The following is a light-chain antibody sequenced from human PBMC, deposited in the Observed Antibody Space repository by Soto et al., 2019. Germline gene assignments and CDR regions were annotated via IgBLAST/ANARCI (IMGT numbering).Light chain of an antibody. V-gene: IGKV3-20*01. CDR3: QQYGSSRVT. CDR2: DAS. CDR1: QSVSSNY. J-gene: IGKJ5*01. Sequence: SVSRLSPGTLSXXAGEXATLXXRXSQSVSSNYLAWYQQRPGQAPRLLIYDASSRATGIPDRFSGSGSGTDFTLTISRLEPEDFAVYYCQQYGSSRVTFGQGTRLETK.